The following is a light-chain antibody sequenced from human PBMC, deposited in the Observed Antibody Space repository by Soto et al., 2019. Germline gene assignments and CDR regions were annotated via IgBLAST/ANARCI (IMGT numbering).Light chain of an antibody. V-gene: IGKV3D-20*01. CDR1: QTITSAY. CDR2: DAS. J-gene: IGKJ4*01. Sequence: EIVLTQSPATLSLSPGERATLSCGASQTITSAYLAWYQLKPGLAPRLLFYDASNRATGVPHRFSGSGSGTDFTLTISRLEPEDFAVYYCQQYDTSPLTFGGGTKVEIK. CDR3: QQYDTSPLT.